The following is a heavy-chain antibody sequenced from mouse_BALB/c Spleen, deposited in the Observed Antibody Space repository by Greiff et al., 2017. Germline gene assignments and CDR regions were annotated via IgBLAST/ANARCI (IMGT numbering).Heavy chain of an antibody. CDR3: ARSPSYYYGSRGYFDY. CDR2: IWSGGST. Sequence: VMLVESGPGLVQPSQSLSITCTVSGFSLTSYGVHWVRQSPGKGLEWLGVIWSGGSTDYNAAFISRLSISKDNSKSQVFFKMNSLQANDTAIYYCARSPSYYYGSRGYFDYWGQGTTRTVSS. D-gene: IGHD1-1*01. J-gene: IGHJ2*01. V-gene: IGHV2-2*02. CDR1: GFSLTSYG.